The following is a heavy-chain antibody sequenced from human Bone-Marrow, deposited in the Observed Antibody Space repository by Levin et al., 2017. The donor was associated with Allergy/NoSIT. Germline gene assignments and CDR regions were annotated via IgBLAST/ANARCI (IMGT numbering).Heavy chain of an antibody. J-gene: IGHJ4*02. D-gene: IGHD3-3*01. CDR3: ARPREEFLQWLAPLDN. Sequence: PSETLSLTCAVSGYSISSGYYWVWIRQPPGKGLEWIGSIYYRGNTYYNPSLKSRVTISVDTSKNQFSLRLTSVTAADTAVYYCARPREEFLQWLAPLDNWGQGSLVTVSS. CDR1: GYSISSGYY. CDR2: IYYRGNT. V-gene: IGHV4-38-2*01.